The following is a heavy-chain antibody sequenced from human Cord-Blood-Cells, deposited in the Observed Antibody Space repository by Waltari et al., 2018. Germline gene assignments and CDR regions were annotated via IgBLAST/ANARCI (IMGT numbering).Heavy chain of an antibody. CDR1: GCDVSSQA. CDR3: ANDRGVGATDY. D-gene: IGHD1-26*01. CDR2: ISGSGGST. Sequence: EVQLFVSGGGVVRPGGTLRRASAAAGCDVSSQAMTWDRQAPGKGLEWVSAISGSGGSTSYAASVKGRFPISRDTSKNTLSLQMNRLRAEHTAVYYCANDRGVGATDYWGQGTLVTVSS. V-gene: IGHV3-23*01. J-gene: IGHJ4*02.